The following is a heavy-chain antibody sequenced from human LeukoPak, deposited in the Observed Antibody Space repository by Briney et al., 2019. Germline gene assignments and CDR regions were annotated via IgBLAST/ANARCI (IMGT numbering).Heavy chain of an antibody. J-gene: IGHJ5*02. V-gene: IGHV3-30-3*01. CDR1: GFTFSSYA. D-gene: IGHD2-2*01. CDR3: ARGGEVPAFRVSWFDP. CDR2: ISYDGSNK. Sequence: GGSLRLSCAASGFTFSSYAMHWVRQAPGKGLEWVAVISYDGSNKYYADSVKGRFTISRDNSKNTLYLQMNSLRAEDTAVYYCARGGEVPAFRVSWFDPWGQGTLVTVSS.